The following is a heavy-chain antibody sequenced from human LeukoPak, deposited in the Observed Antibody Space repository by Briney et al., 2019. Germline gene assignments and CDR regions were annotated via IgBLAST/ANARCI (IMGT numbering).Heavy chain of an antibody. Sequence: GGSLRLSCAASGFTFRNHAMTWVRQAPGKGLEWVSAITKTGGATYYADSVRGRFTISRDNAKNTLYLQMNSLRVEDTSVYYCARDYYMGIVDQWGQGTRVTVSS. D-gene: IGHD3-22*01. J-gene: IGHJ5*02. V-gene: IGHV3-23*01. CDR1: GFTFRNHA. CDR3: ARDYYMGIVDQ. CDR2: ITKTGGAT.